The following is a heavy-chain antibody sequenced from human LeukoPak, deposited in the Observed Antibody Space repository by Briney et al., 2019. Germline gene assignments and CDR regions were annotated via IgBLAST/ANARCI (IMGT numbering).Heavy chain of an antibody. J-gene: IGHJ4*02. V-gene: IGHV3-23*01. D-gene: IGHD4-17*01. CDR1: GFTFSNYA. CDR3: SRARGDYRYFDY. Sequence: GGSLRLSCAASGFTFSNYAMTWVRQAPRKGLEWVSVISGSGSNTDYADSVKGRFTISRDNAKNTLYLQMNSLRAEDTAVYYCSRARGDYRYFDYWGQGTLVTVSS. CDR2: ISGSGSNT.